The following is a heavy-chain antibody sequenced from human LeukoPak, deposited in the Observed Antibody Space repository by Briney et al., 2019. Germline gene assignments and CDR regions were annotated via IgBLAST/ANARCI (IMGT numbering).Heavy chain of an antibody. CDR2: IKQDGSEK. D-gene: IGHD6-13*01. CDR1: GFTFSSYR. J-gene: IGHJ4*02. Sequence: GGSLRLSCAASGFTFSSYRMSWVRQAPGKGLEWVSNIKQDGSEKYYVDSVKGRFTISRDNAKNSLYLQMNSLRAEDTAVYYCTRIAAAGFDCWGRGTLVTVSS. V-gene: IGHV3-7*01. CDR3: TRIAAAGFDC.